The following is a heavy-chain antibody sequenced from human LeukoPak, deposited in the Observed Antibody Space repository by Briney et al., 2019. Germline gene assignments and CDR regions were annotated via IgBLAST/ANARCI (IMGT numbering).Heavy chain of an antibody. CDR3: ARDQGLLWFGDYYMDV. CDR2: ISSNGGST. Sequence: GGSLRLSCAASGFTFSSYAMHWVRQAPGKGLEYVSAISSNGGSTYYANSVKGRFTISRDNSKNTLYLQMGSLRAEDMAVYYCARDQGLLWFGDYYMDVWGKGAPVTISS. J-gene: IGHJ6*03. D-gene: IGHD3-10*01. V-gene: IGHV3-64*01. CDR1: GFTFSSYA.